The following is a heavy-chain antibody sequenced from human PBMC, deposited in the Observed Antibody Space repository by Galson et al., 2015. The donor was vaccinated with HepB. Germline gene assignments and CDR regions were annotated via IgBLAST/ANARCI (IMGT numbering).Heavy chain of an antibody. CDR1: GYSFTSYW. J-gene: IGHJ3*02. CDR2: IYPGDSDT. D-gene: IGHD2-15*01. V-gene: IGHV5-51*03. CDR3: ASIQKRYCSGGSCYREAFDI. Sequence: QSGAEVKKPGESLKISCKGSGYSFTSYWIGWVRQMPGKGLEWMGIIYPGDSDTRYSPSFQGQVTISADKSISTAYLQWSSLKASDTAMYYCASIQKRYCSGGSCYREAFDIWGQGTMVTVSS.